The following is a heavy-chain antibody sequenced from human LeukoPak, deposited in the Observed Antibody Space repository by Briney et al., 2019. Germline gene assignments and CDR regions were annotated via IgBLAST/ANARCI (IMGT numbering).Heavy chain of an antibody. CDR3: ATVGSYRLEGYFDY. D-gene: IGHD1-26*01. Sequence: ASVTVSCKASGYTFTSYDINWVRQATGQGLEWMGWMNPNSGNTGYAQKFQGRVTMTRNTSISTAYMELSSLRSEDTAVYYCATVGSYRLEGYFDYWGQGTLVTVSS. V-gene: IGHV1-8*01. J-gene: IGHJ4*02. CDR2: MNPNSGNT. CDR1: GYTFTSYD.